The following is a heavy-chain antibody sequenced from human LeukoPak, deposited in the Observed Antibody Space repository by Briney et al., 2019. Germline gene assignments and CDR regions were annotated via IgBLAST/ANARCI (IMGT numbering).Heavy chain of an antibody. D-gene: IGHD3-10*01. Sequence: SETLSLTCTVSGGSISSSSYYWGWIRQPPGKGLEWIGSIYYSGSTYYNPSLKSRVTISVDTSKNQFSLKLSSVTAADTAVYYCARGRSITMVRGVMRRWFDPWGQGTLVIVSS. CDR2: IYYSGST. V-gene: IGHV4-39*01. CDR3: ARGRSITMVRGVMRRWFDP. CDR1: GGSISSSSYY. J-gene: IGHJ5*02.